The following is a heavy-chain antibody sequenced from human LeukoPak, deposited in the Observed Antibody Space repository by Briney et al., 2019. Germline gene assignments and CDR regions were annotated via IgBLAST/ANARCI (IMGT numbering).Heavy chain of an antibody. D-gene: IGHD2-2*01. CDR3: ARHALGYCSSTSCWGLNWFDP. Sequence: SETLSLTCTVSGGSISSSSYYWGWIRQPPGKELEWIGSIYYSGSTYYNPSLKSRVTISVDTSKNQFSLKLSSVTAADTAVYYCARHALGYCSSTSCWGLNWFDPWGQGTLVTVSS. V-gene: IGHV4-39*01. J-gene: IGHJ5*02. CDR1: GGSISSSSYY. CDR2: IYYSGST.